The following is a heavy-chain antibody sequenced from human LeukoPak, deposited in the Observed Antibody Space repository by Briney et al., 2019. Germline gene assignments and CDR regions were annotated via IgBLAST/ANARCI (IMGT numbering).Heavy chain of an antibody. CDR1: GYTFTGYY. CDR3: ARVNPSGWPNYFDY. CDR2: INPNSGGT. J-gene: IGHJ4*02. D-gene: IGHD6-19*01. V-gene: IGHV1-2*02. Sequence: ASVKGSCKASGYTFTGYYMHWVRQAPGQGLEWMGWINPNSGGTNYAQKFQGRVTMTRDTSISTAYMELSRLRSDDTAVYYCARVNPSGWPNYFDYWGQGTLVTVSS.